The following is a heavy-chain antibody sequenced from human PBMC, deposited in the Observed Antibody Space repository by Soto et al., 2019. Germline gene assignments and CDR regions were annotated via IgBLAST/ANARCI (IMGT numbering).Heavy chain of an antibody. V-gene: IGHV4-34*01. D-gene: IGHD2-2*01. CDR1: GGSFSGYY. J-gene: IGHJ4*02. CDR2: INHSGST. CDR3: ARRYCSSTSCYWDY. Sequence: SETLSLTCAVYGGSFSGYYWSWIRQPPGKGLEWIGEINHSGSTNYNPSLKSRVTISVDTSKNQFSLKLSSVTAADTAVYYCARRYCSSTSCYWDYWGQGTLVTVSS.